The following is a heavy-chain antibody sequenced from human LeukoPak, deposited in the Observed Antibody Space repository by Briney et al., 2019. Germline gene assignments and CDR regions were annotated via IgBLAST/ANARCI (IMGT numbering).Heavy chain of an antibody. CDR3: ARDSDYDILTGYSPFDY. CDR1: GFTFDDXG. J-gene: IGHJ4*02. D-gene: IGHD3-9*01. Sequence: GGSLRLSCAASGFTFDDXGMSWVRQAPGKXXXXXXXXXWNGGSTGYADSVKXXXTISRDNAKNSLYLQMNSLRAEDTALYYCARDSDYDILTGYSPFDYWGQGTLVTVSS. V-gene: IGHV3-20*04. CDR2: XXWNGGST.